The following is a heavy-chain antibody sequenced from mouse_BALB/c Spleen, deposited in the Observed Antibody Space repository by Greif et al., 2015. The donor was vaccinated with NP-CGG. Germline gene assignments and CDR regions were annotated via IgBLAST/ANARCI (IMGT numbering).Heavy chain of an antibody. CDR1: GYSFTGYF. V-gene: IGHV1-37*01. J-gene: IGHJ4*01. CDR2: INPYNGDT. D-gene: IGHD1-1*01. CDR3: GRGYYGSSYAYAMDY. Sequence: EVQLQQSGPELVKPGASVKISCKASGYSFTGYFMNWVKQSHGKSLEWIGRINPYNGDTFYNQKFKGKATLTVDKSSSTAHMERLSLTSEDSAVYYCGRGYYGSSYAYAMDYWGQGTSVTVSS.